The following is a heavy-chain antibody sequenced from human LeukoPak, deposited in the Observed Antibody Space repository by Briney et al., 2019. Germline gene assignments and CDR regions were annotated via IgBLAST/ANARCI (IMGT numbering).Heavy chain of an antibody. J-gene: IGHJ3*02. V-gene: IGHV3-30*02. D-gene: IGHD3-10*01. CDR1: GFTFNAYA. CDR3: ASGITMVRGVLGAFDI. CDR2: IRKDGNDE. Sequence: GGSLRLSCAASGFTFNAYAIHWVRQAPGKGLEWVAFIRKDGNDEKYADSVKGRFTISRDNAKNSLYLQMNSLRAEDTAVYYCASGITMVRGVLGAFDIWGQGTMVTVSS.